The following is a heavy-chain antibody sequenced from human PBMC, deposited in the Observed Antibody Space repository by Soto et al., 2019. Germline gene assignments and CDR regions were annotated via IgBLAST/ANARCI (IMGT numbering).Heavy chain of an antibody. CDR3: VRAVRDVTCHINFDI. Sequence: EVQLVESGGGLVQPGGSLRLSCAASGFTLSDYYMDWVRQAPGKGLQWVGRSRDKAHSYTTEYVASVKGRFTVSRDDSLSSLYLQMNSLETEDTAVYYCVRAVRDVTCHINFDIWGQGTMVTVSS. CDR2: SRDKAHSYTT. J-gene: IGHJ3*02. D-gene: IGHD4-4*01. V-gene: IGHV3-72*01. CDR1: GFTLSDYY.